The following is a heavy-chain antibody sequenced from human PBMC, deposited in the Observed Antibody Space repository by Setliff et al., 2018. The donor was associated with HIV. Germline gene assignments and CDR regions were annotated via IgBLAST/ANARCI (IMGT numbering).Heavy chain of an antibody. V-gene: IGHV4-30-4*08. Sequence: SETLSLTCTVSGGSISCGDYYWSWIRQPPGKGLEWIGYITYSGSAYYNPSLKSRVTISIDTSNKQISLRLSSVTAADTAMYYFLRDDYCDNGKVFDYLGPGTLVTVSS. CDR2: ITYSGSA. J-gene: IGHJ4*02. D-gene: IGHD4-17*01. CDR3: LRDDYCDNGKVFDY. CDR1: GGSISCGDYY.